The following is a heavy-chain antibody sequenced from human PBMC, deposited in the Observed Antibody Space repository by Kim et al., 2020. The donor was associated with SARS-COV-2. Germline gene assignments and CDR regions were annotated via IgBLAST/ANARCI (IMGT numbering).Heavy chain of an antibody. Sequence: TAYAASTKGRFNISRDDSKKRAYLQMNGLETEDTAVYYCTGVGAPTGMDPWGQGTLVTVSS. J-gene: IGHJ5*02. D-gene: IGHD3-10*01. V-gene: IGHV3-73*01. CDR2: T. CDR3: TGVGAPTGMDP.